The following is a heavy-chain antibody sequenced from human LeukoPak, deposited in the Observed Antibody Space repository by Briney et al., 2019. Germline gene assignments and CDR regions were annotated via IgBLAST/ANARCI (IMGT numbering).Heavy chain of an antibody. CDR2: IIPIFGTA. V-gene: IGHV1-69*05. J-gene: IGHJ4*02. CDR3: AREYSSGEFDY. Sequence: EASVKVSCKASGGTFSSYAISWVRQAPGQGLGWMGRIIPIFGTANYAQKFQGRVTITTDESTSTAYMELSSLRSEDTAVYYCAREYSSGEFDYWGQGTLVTVSS. D-gene: IGHD6-19*01. CDR1: GGTFSSYA.